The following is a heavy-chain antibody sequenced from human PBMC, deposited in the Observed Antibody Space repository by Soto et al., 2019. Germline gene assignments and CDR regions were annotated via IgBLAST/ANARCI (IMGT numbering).Heavy chain of an antibody. D-gene: IGHD3-22*01. J-gene: IGHJ6*02. Sequence: GGSLRLSCAASGFTFSSYGMHWVRQVPGKGLEWVAVIWYDGSNKYYIDSVRGRFTISRDNSKSTLYMQMNSLRAEDTAVYYCARATYYDESGYGLDVWGQGTTVTVSS. V-gene: IGHV3-33*01. CDR3: ARATYYDESGYGLDV. CDR1: GFTFSSYG. CDR2: IWYDGSNK.